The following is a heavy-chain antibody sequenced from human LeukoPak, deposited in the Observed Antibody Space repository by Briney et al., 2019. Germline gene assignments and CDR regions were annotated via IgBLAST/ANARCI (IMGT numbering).Heavy chain of an antibody. D-gene: IGHD2-2*01. J-gene: IGHJ6*02. CDR3: ARLDCSSTSCPEYGMDV. Sequence: SETLSLTCAVSGGSISSSNCRSWVRQPPGKGLEWIAEICHSGSTNYNPSLKSRVTISVDKSKNQFSLKLSSVTVADTAVYYCARLDCSSTSCPEYGMDVWGQGTTVTVSS. CDR1: GGSISSSNC. V-gene: IGHV4-4*02. CDR2: ICHSGST.